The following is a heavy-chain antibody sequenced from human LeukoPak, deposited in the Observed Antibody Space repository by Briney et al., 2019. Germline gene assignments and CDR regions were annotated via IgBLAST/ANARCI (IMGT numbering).Heavy chain of an antibody. CDR3: ARYPLPGLDSSGYYRLDAFDI. CDR2: IYSGGST. CDR1: GFIFSNYG. D-gene: IGHD3-22*01. J-gene: IGHJ3*02. V-gene: IGHV3-53*04. Sequence: PGGSLRQTFAASGFIFSNYGLHWARQAPGKGLEWVSVIYSGGSTYYADSGKGRFTISRHNSKNTLYLQMNSLRAEDTAVYYCARYPLPGLDSSGYYRLDAFDIWGQGTMVTVSS.